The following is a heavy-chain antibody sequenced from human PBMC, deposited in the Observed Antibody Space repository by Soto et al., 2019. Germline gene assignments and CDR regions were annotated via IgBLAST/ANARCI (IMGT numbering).Heavy chain of an antibody. Sequence: PXGSLLLPCSASGFTFSTYGMHWVRQAPGKGLEWVAVITYAGNNKYYADSVKGRFTISRDDSKNTLYLQMNSLRAEDTAIYFCEKSNFPTISGGHDFGYFDYWGQGALVTVYS. CDR1: GFTFSTYG. V-gene: IGHV3-30*18. D-gene: IGHD5-12*01. CDR2: ITYAGNNK. J-gene: IGHJ4*02. CDR3: EKSNFPTISGGHDFGYFDY.